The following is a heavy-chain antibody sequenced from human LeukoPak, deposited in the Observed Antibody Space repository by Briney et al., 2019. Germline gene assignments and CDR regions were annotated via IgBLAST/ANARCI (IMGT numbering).Heavy chain of an antibody. V-gene: IGHV3-30*18. J-gene: IGHJ3*02. CDR1: GFTFSSYG. Sequence: GGSLRLSCAASGFTFSSYGMHWVRQAPGKGLEWVAVISYDGSNKYYADSVKGRFTISRDNSKNTLYLQMNSLRAEDTAVYYCAKGLFPGGHDAFDIWGQGTMVTVSS. D-gene: IGHD3-16*01. CDR3: AKGLFPGGHDAFDI. CDR2: ISYDGSNK.